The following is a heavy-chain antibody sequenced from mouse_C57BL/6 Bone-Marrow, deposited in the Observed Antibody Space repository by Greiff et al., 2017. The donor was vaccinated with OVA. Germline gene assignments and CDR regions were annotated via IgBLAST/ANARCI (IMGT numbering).Heavy chain of an antibody. CDR1: GYTFTDYY. D-gene: IGHD2-10*01. CDR3: AALLSVCFAY. Sequence: EVQLQQSGPELVKPGASVKISCKASGYTFTDYYMNWVKQSHGKSLEWIGDINPNNGGTSYNQKFKGKATLTVDKSSSTAYMELRSLTSEDSAVYYCAALLSVCFAYWGQGTLVTVSA. CDR2: INPNNGGT. V-gene: IGHV1-26*01. J-gene: IGHJ3*01.